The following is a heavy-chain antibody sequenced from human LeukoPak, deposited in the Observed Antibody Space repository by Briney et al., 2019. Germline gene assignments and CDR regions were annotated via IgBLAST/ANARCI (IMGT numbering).Heavy chain of an antibody. J-gene: IGHJ4*02. CDR3: ARERGSGSHGPLDY. V-gene: IGHV3-21*01. CDR1: GFTFSSYS. D-gene: IGHD6-25*01. CDR2: ISSSSSYI. Sequence: PGGSLRLSCAASGFTFSSYSMNWVLQAPGKGLEWVSSISSSSSYIYYADSVKGRFTISRDNAKNSLYLQMNSLRAEDTAVYYCARERGSGSHGPLDYWGQGTLVTVSS.